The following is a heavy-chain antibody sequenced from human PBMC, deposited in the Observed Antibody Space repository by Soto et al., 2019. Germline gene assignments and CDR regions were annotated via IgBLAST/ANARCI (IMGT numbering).Heavy chain of an antibody. V-gene: IGHV1-18*04. D-gene: IGHD1-26*01. J-gene: IGHJ4*02. CDR2: ISGQIAKT. Sequence: QVQLVQSGPEVRKPGASVKVSCTASGYSFHNYGIIWVRQAPGQGLEWMGWISGQIAKTNFAQKFQGRVSMTTDTSTYTAYMELSSLRSDDTAIYYCARGPPSGSFSLTPRFWGQGSVVTVSS. CDR3: ARGPPSGSFSLTPRF. CDR1: GYSFHNYG.